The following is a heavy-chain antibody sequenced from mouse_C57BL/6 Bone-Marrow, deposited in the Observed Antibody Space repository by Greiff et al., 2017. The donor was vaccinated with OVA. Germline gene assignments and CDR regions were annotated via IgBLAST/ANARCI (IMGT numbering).Heavy chain of an antibody. CDR1: GYSFTGYY. CDR3: ARIYYSNYVGAMDY. V-gene: IGHV1-42*01. Sequence: EVQRVESGPELVKPGASVKISCKASGYSFTGYYMNWVKQSPEKSLEWIGEINPSTGGTTYNQKFKAKATLTVDKSSSTAYMQLKSLTSEDSAVYYCARIYYSNYVGAMDYWGQGTSVTVSS. CDR2: INPSTGGT. D-gene: IGHD2-5*01. J-gene: IGHJ4*01.